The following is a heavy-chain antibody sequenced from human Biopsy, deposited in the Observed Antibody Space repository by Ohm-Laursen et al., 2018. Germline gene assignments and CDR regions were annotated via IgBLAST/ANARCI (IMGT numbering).Heavy chain of an antibody. CDR2: IYSSGRT. V-gene: IGHV4-4*08. D-gene: IGHD3-22*01. Sequence: GTLSLTCSVSGGSLNNHYWSWIRQSPGKGLEWLAYIYSSGRTNYNPSLKSRIIVSVDTSKNQLSPKVTSVTATDTAMYYCARHDRSGYWGLDYWGQGALVTVSA. J-gene: IGHJ4*02. CDR3: ARHDRSGYWGLDY. CDR1: GGSLNNHY.